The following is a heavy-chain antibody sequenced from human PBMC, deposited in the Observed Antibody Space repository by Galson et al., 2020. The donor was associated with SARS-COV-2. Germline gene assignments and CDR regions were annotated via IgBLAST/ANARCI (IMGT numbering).Heavy chain of an antibody. CDR3: ARHGDIGNYYPDFDH. J-gene: IGHJ4*02. Sequence: SQNLSLTCTVSGGSISTYYWSWIRQSPGKGLEWIGHIYYSGSTKYNPPLKSRVTISVDTSKNQFSLRLTSVTAADTAVYYCARHGDIGNYYPDFDHWGQGTLVTVSS. D-gene: IGHD1-26*01. CDR2: IYYSGST. V-gene: IGHV4-59*08. CDR1: GGSISTYY.